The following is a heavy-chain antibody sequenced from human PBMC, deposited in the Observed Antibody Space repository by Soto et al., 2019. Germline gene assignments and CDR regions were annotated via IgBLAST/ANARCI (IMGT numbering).Heavy chain of an antibody. CDR1: GGSINSDY. CDR3: AKDIRGRTAAAVYNWFAP. CDR2: IYNSGST. D-gene: IGHD6-13*01. Sequence: SETLSLTCTVSGGSINSDYWSWIRQPPGKALEWIGYIYNSGSTNYSPSLNSRVTISVDASKNQFSLKLNSVTAADTAVYYCAKDIRGRTAAAVYNWFAPWGQGILVTVSS. V-gene: IGHV4-59*01. J-gene: IGHJ5*02.